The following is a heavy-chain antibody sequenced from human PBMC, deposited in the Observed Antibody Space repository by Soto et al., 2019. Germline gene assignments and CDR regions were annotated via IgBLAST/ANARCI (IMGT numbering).Heavy chain of an antibody. CDR3: ARAMTIGANWFDP. D-gene: IGHD3-10*01. V-gene: IGHV4-59*01. J-gene: IGHJ5*02. CDR2: IYYSGST. Sequence: SETLSLTCTVSGGSISSYYWSWIRQPPGKGLEWIGYIYYSGSTNYNPSLKSRVTVSVDTSKNQFSLKLSSVTAADTAVYYCARAMTIGANWFDPWGQGTLVTVSS. CDR1: GGSISSYY.